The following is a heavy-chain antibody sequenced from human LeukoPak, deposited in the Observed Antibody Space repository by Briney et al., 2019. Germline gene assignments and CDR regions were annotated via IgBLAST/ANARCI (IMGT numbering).Heavy chain of an antibody. V-gene: IGHV3-7*05. J-gene: IGHJ5*02. D-gene: IGHD6-13*01. CDR3: SRVEVAAAAGPS. CDR1: GFTFSTFW. Sequence: GGSLRLSCTVSGFTFSTFWMSWVRQAAGKGLEWVANIKPDGSEKYYVNSLRGRFNISRDNAKNSLYLQVNSLRAEDTAVYYCSRVEVAAAAGPSWGQGTLVTVSS. CDR2: IKPDGSEK.